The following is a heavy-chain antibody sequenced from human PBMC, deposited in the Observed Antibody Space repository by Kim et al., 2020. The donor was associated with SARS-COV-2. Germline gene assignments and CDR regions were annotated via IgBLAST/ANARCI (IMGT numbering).Heavy chain of an antibody. Sequence: NYNPTLKSRVTISVDTSKNQFSLKLSAVTAADTAVYYCARHVRRSSSFDYWGQGTLVTVSS. D-gene: IGHD6-13*01. CDR3: ARHVRRSSSFDY. V-gene: IGHV4-59*08. J-gene: IGHJ4*02.